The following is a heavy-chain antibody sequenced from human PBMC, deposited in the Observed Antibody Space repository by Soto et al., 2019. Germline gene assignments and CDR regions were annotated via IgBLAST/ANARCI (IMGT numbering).Heavy chain of an antibody. CDR3: ARAVQLGTGYGMDV. V-gene: IGHV1-69*06. CDR1: GGTFSNYG. J-gene: IGHJ6*02. Sequence: ASVKVSCKASGGTFSNYGITWVRQAPRQGLEWMGAILPMFGKTSYAQKFQGRVTIIADKSPDTVYLELSRLRSDDTAVYFCARAVQLGTGYGMDVWGQGTTVTVSS. D-gene: IGHD1-1*01. CDR2: ILPMFGKT.